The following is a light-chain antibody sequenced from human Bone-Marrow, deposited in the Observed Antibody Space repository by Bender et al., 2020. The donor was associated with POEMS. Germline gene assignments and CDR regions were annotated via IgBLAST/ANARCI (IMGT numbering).Light chain of an antibody. CDR2: DTH. CDR3: GTWDNSLSAGV. CDR1: SSNIGNNY. V-gene: IGLV1-51*01. J-gene: IGLJ2*01. Sequence: QSVVTQPPSLSEAPRQRVIISCSGTSSNIGNNYVSWYQHLPGTAPRLLIYDTHKRPSGIPDRFSGSKSGTSATLAITGLQTGDEAAYYCGTWDNSLSAGVFGGGTHLTVL.